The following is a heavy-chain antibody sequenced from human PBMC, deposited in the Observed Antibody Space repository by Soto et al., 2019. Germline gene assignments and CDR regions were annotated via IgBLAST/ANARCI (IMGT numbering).Heavy chain of an antibody. CDR1: GDSVSSNGAA. V-gene: IGHV6-1*01. Sequence: SQTLSLTCAISGDSVSSNGAAWNWIRQSPSRGLEWIGRTYYRSKWYNYYAVSLKSRITINPDTSKNQFSLPLKSVTPEDTAVYYCARDNSGPYSGYEXWGQGTTVTVS. CDR2: TYYRSKWYN. CDR3: ARDNSGPYSGYEX. D-gene: IGHD5-12*01. J-gene: IGHJ6*02.